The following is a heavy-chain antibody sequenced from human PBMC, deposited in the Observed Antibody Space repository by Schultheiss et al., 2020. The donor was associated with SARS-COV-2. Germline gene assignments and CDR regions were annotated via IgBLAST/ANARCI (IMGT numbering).Heavy chain of an antibody. Sequence: GGSLRLSCAASGFTFSSYSMNWVRQAPGKGLEWVSYISSSSSTIYYADSVKGRFTISRDNAKNSLYLQMNSLRAEDTAVYYCTTCSSTSCYYYYYYYMDVWGKGTTVTVSS. J-gene: IGHJ6*03. V-gene: IGHV3-48*04. CDR3: TTCSSTSCYYYYYYYMDV. CDR1: GFTFSSYS. D-gene: IGHD2-2*01. CDR2: ISSSSSTI.